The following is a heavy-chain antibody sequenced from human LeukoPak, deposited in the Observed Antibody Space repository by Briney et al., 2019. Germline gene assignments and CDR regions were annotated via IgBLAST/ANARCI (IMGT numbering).Heavy chain of an antibody. CDR2: ISGSGGNT. CDR1: GFTFSNNP. Sequence: GGSLRLSCVGSGFTFSNNPLSWVRQAPGKGLEWVSAISGSGGNTYYADSVRGRFTISRDNSKNTLFLQMNTLRADDTAVYYCATTKQARRYFDYWGQGTLGTASS. V-gene: IGHV3-23*01. D-gene: IGHD1-1*01. CDR3: ATTKQARRYFDY. J-gene: IGHJ4*02.